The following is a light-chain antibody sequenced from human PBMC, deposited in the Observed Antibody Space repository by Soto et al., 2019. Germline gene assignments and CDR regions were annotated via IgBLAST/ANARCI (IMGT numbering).Light chain of an antibody. CDR1: SSNIGRNY. J-gene: IGLJ3*02. CDR2: RNN. Sequence: QSALSQPPSASGTPGQRVTISCSGSSSNIGRNYVYWYQQVPGTAPKLLIFRNNQRPSGVPDRFSGSKSGTSASLAISGLRSKDEADYFCAAWDYSLSGYWVFGGGTKLTVL. CDR3: AAWDYSLSGYWV. V-gene: IGLV1-47*01.